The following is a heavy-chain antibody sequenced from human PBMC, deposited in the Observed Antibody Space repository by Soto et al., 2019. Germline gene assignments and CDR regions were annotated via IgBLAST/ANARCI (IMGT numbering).Heavy chain of an antibody. Sequence: SETLSPTFTVSGGSISSCDYYLSWIPQPPGKGLEGIGYIYYSGSTYYNPSLKSRVTISVDTSKNQFSLKLRSVTAADTAVYYCARDRYSSSAWNYYYYGMDVWGQGTTVTVSS. CDR3: ARDRYSSSAWNYYYYGMDV. J-gene: IGHJ6*02. CDR2: IYYSGST. V-gene: IGHV4-30-4*01. CDR1: GGSISSCDYY. D-gene: IGHD6-6*01.